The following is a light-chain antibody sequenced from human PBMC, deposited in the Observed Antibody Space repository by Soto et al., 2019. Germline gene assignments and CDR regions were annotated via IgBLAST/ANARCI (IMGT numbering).Light chain of an antibody. CDR2: DVA. V-gene: IGLV2-14*01. CDR1: CSDIGTYDS. CDR3: VSYTSSATYV. Sequence: QSVRTQPASVAGSAGQSSTVSWTGSCSDIGTYDSVSWYQHHPGRAPKLIIYDVANRPSGVSNRFSGSKSGSTASLILSRLHTDAEPQYYCVSYTSSATYVLGTGS. J-gene: IGLJ1*01.